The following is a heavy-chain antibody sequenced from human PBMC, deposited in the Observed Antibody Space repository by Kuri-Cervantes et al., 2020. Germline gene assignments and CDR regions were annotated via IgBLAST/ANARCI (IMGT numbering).Heavy chain of an antibody. CDR2: ISAYNGDT. D-gene: IGHD2-15*01. Sequence: ASVKVSCKTSGGTFSSYAISWVRKTPGQGLEWLGWISAYNGDTNYPPKLQDRITMTTGTPTQIVYMELRSLRSDDTAVYYCARVGCAGGSCYSNDWWGQGTLVTVSS. CDR3: ARVGCAGGSCYSNDW. CDR1: GGTFSSYA. V-gene: IGHV1-18*01. J-gene: IGHJ4*02.